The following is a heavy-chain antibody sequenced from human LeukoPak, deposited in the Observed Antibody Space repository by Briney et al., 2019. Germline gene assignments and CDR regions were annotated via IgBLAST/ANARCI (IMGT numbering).Heavy chain of an antibody. CDR2: IYTSGST. V-gene: IGHV4-4*07. D-gene: IGHD3-22*01. CDR1: GGSISSYY. CDR3: ARDSSGYYYLDY. Sequence: SETLSLTCTVSGGSISSYYWSWIRQPAGKGLEWIGRIYTSGSTNYNPSLKSRVTISVDKSKNQFSLKLSSVTAADTAVYYRARDSSGYYYLDYWGQGTLVTVSS. J-gene: IGHJ4*02.